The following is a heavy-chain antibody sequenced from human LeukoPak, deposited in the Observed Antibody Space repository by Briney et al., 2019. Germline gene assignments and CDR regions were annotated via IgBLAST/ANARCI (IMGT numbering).Heavy chain of an antibody. CDR1: GGTFSSYA. CDR3: ARDLDGYNYGFDP. D-gene: IGHD5-24*01. V-gene: IGHV1-69*04. J-gene: IGHJ5*02. Sequence: SVKASCKASGGTFSSYAISWVRQAPGQGLEWMGRIIPILGIANYAQKFQGRVTITADKSTSTAYMELSSLRSEDTAVYYCARDLDGYNYGFDPWGQGTLVTVSS. CDR2: IIPILGIA.